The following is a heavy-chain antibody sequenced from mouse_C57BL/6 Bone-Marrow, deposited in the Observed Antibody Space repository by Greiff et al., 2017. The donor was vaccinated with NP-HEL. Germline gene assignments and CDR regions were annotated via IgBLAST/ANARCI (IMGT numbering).Heavy chain of an antibody. CDR2: IRLKSDNYAT. V-gene: IGHV6-3*01. D-gene: IGHD1-1*01. J-gene: IGHJ1*03. Sequence: EVKLVESGGGLVQPGGSMKLSCVASGFTFSNYWMNWVRQSPEKGLEWVAQIRLKSDNYATHYAESVKGRFTISRDDSKSSVYLQMNNIRAEDTGIYYCTGDTTVVDNFDVWGTGTTVTVSS. CDR3: TGDTTVVDNFDV. CDR1: GFTFSNYW.